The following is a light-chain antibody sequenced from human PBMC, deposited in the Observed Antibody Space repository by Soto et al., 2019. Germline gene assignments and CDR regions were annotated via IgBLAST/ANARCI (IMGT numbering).Light chain of an antibody. CDR1: TSDVGAYNY. V-gene: IGLV2-14*01. CDR3: SSYTSSASLL. CDR2: EVS. Sequence: QSALTQPASVSGSPGQSIAISSTGTTSDVGAYNYVSWYQRHPGKAPKLMIYEVSTRPSGVSNRFSGSKSGNTASLTIFGLQAEDEADYYCSSYTSSASLLFGGGTKVTVL. J-gene: IGLJ2*01.